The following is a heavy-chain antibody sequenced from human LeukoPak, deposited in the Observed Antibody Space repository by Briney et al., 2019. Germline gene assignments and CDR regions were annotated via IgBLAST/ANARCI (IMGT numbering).Heavy chain of an antibody. CDR3: AREPYGSGSQPVDH. CDR2: FIPSFGTA. J-gene: IGHJ4*02. D-gene: IGHD3-10*01. V-gene: IGHV1-69*05. CDR1: RGTFSSYA. Sequence: SVKVSCKASRGTFSSYAISWARQALGQRLEWMGGFIPSFGTANYAQKIQAIITITTDDFTSTAYMDLISLRSENTAVYYCAREPYGSGSQPVDHWGQGTLVTGSS.